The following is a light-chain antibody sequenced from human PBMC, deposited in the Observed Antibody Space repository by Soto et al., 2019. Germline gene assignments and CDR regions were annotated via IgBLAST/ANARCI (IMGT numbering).Light chain of an antibody. CDR2: DAS. CDR3: QQYDILPIT. V-gene: IGKV1-33*01. J-gene: IGKJ5*01. Sequence: IQMTQSPSYIFTSVWDTVTRTCQATQDINIYLNWYQQKPGKAPNLLIYDASNLEIGVPSRFSGSGSGTHFTFTISSLQTEDIGTYYCQQYDILPITFGRGTRLEIK. CDR1: QDINIY.